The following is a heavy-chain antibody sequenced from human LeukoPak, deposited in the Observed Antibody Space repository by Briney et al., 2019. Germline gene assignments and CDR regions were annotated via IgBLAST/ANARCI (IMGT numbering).Heavy chain of an antibody. CDR3: AKDRSSSWYPSYMDV. Sequence: PGGSLRLSCAASGIIFSDYAMTWVRQAPGKGLEWVSGMSAVGGSTYYVDSLKGRFTISRDNSKNTLYLQMNSLRAEDTAVYYCAKDRSSSWYPSYMDVRGKGTTVTVSS. CDR1: GIIFSDYA. J-gene: IGHJ6*03. V-gene: IGHV3-23*01. D-gene: IGHD6-13*01. CDR2: MSAVGGST.